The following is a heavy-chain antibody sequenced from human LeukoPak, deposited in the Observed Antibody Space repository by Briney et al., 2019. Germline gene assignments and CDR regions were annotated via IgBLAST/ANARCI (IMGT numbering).Heavy chain of an antibody. Sequence: SETLSLTCTVSGGSISSYYWSWIRQPPGKGLEWIGYIYYSGSTNYNPSLKSRVTISVDTSKNQFSLRLSSVTAADTAMYYCARDASVATISDAFDIWGQGTMVTVSS. CDR2: IYYSGST. CDR3: ARDASVATISDAFDI. D-gene: IGHD5-24*01. CDR1: GGSISSYY. J-gene: IGHJ3*02. V-gene: IGHV4-59*12.